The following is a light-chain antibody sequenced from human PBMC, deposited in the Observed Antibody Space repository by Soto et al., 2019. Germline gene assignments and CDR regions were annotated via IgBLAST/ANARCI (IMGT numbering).Light chain of an antibody. CDR3: QQYNNWPYT. J-gene: IGKJ2*01. V-gene: IGKV3-15*01. CDR1: QPVSRN. CDR2: GAT. Sequence: EIVMTQSPATLSVSPGERVTLSCRASQPVSRNLAWYRQKPGQAPTLVIYGATTRATGIPARFSGSGSGTEVTLTISSLLSEDFAVYYCQQYNNWPYTFGQGTKLEIK.